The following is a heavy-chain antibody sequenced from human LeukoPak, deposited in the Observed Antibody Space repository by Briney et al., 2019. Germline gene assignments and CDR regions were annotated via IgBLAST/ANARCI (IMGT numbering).Heavy chain of an antibody. D-gene: IGHD3-16*01. V-gene: IGHV3-30*02. CDR3: ARRGAASDAFDI. CDR1: GFTFSSYW. CDR2: IRYDGSNK. Sequence: GGSLRLSCAASGFTFSSYWMNWVRQAPGKGLEWVAFIRYDGSNKYYADSVKGRFTISRDNAKNTLYLQMNSLRAEDTAVYYCARRGAASDAFDIWGQGTMVTVSS. J-gene: IGHJ3*02.